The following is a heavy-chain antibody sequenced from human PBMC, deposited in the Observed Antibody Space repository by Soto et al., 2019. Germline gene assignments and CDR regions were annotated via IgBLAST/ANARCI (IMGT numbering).Heavy chain of an antibody. J-gene: IGHJ5*02. V-gene: IGHV4-30-4*08. CDR3: GRGVSSGWNPTRVDP. CDR2: VYGVGTS. Sequence: QIQLQESGPGLVKPSETLSLTCSVSGDSIRSVGYYWTWIRQPPGKGLEWLGDVYGVGTSRYNASIRSRPYISADPYNSAISLTLTSVTATDTAVYFCGRGVSSGWNPTRVDPWGHG. CDR1: GDSIRSVGYY. D-gene: IGHD6-25*01.